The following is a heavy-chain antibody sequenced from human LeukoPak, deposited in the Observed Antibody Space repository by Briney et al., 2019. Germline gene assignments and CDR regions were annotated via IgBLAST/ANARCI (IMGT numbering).Heavy chain of an antibody. CDR2: ISGSGGST. CDR1: GFTFSSYA. Sequence: GGSLRLSCAASGFTFSSYAMSWVRQAPGKGLEWVSAISGSGGSTYYADSVKGRSTISRDNSKNTLYLQMNSLRAEDTAVYYCAKDSYYYDSSGPPEAFDYWGQGTLVTVSS. CDR3: AKDSYYYDSSGPPEAFDY. V-gene: IGHV3-23*01. D-gene: IGHD3-22*01. J-gene: IGHJ4*02.